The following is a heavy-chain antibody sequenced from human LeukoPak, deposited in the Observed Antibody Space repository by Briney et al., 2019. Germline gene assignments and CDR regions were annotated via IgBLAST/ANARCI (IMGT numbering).Heavy chain of an antibody. D-gene: IGHD5-18*01. CDR1: GGSISSGGYS. J-gene: IGHJ4*02. V-gene: IGHV4-34*01. Sequence: PSETLSLTCAVSGGSISSGGYSWSWIRQPPGKGLEWIGEINHSGSTNYNPSLKSRVTISVDTSKNQFSLKLSSVTAADTAVYYCARGQAMGYYFDYWGQGTLVTVSS. CDR2: INHSGST. CDR3: ARGQAMGYYFDY.